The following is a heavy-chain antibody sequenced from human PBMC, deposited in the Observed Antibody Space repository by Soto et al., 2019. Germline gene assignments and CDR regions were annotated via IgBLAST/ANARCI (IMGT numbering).Heavy chain of an antibody. J-gene: IGHJ4*02. CDR2: VSIGGST. CDR1: GFTFSSYA. Sequence: VGSLRLSCAAPGFTFSSYAMGWVRQGPGKGLEWVAVVSIGGSTHYADSVRGRFTISRDNSKNTLSLQMNSLTAEDTAVYFCAKRRGAGGHFDYWGQGALVTVSS. V-gene: IGHV3-23*01. CDR3: AKRRGAGGHFDY. D-gene: IGHD2-15*01.